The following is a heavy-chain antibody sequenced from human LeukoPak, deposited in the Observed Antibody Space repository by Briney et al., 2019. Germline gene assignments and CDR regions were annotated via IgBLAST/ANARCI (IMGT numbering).Heavy chain of an antibody. CDR2: IRYDGSNK. Sequence: GGSLRLSCAASGFTFSSYGMHWVRQAPGKGLEWVAFIRYDGSNKYYADSVKGRFTISRDNSKNTLYLQMNSLRAEDTAVYYCAKDRSAVAGTGTLVVFDPWGQGTLVTVSS. V-gene: IGHV3-30*02. D-gene: IGHD6-19*01. J-gene: IGHJ5*02. CDR3: AKDRSAVAGTGTLVVFDP. CDR1: GFTFSSYG.